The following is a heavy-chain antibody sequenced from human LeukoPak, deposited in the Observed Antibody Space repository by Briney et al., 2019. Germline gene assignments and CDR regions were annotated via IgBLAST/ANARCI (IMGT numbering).Heavy chain of an antibody. CDR3: AREEINCGGDCHLY. Sequence: GSLRLSCVASGFTFSSYEMNWVRQAPGKGLEWVSYIGISEGNIYYANSVKGRFTISRDNAKNSLYLQMNSLRAEDTAVYYCAREEINCGGDCHLYWGQGTLVTVSS. CDR2: IGISEGNI. CDR1: GFTFSSYE. V-gene: IGHV3-48*03. D-gene: IGHD2-21*02. J-gene: IGHJ4*02.